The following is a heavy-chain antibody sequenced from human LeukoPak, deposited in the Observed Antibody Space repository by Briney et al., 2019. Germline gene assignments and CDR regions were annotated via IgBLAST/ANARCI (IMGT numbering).Heavy chain of an antibody. CDR1: GGSISSYY. J-gene: IGHJ4*02. D-gene: IGHD5-18*01. CDR3: ARVKGQLWFFDY. CDR2: IYYSGST. Sequence: SETLSLTCSVSGGSISSYYWSWVRQPPGKGLEWIGYIYYSGSTNYNPSLKSRVTISVDTSKNQFSLKLSSVTAADTAVYYCARVKGQLWFFDYWGQGTLVTVSS. V-gene: IGHV4-59*01.